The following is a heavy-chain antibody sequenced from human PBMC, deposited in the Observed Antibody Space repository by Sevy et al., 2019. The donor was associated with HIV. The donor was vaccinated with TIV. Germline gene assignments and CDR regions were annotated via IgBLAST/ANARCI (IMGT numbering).Heavy chain of an antibody. D-gene: IGHD1-7*01. Sequence: SETLSLTCTVSGGSISSYYWSWIRQPAGKGLEWIGRIYTSGSTNYNPSLKSRVTMSVDTSKNQFSLKLSSVTAADTAVYYCARGTPRYNWNYDVYYYGMDVWGQGTTVTVSS. CDR3: ARGTPRYNWNYDVYYYGMDV. CDR2: IYTSGST. J-gene: IGHJ6*02. CDR1: GGSISSYY. V-gene: IGHV4-4*07.